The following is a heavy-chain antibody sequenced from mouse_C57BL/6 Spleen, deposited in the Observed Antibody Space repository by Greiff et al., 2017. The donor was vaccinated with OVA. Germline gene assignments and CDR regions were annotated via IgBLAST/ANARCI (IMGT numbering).Heavy chain of an antibody. Sequence: EVHLVESGGGLVKPGGSLKLSCAASGFTFSSYTMSWVRQTPEKRLEWVATISGGGGNTYYPDSVKGRFTISRDNAKNTLYLQMSRLRSEDTALYYCARHGSSYYWYFDVWGTGTTVTVSS. D-gene: IGHD1-1*01. J-gene: IGHJ1*03. CDR1: GFTFSSYT. CDR2: ISGGGGNT. V-gene: IGHV5-9*01. CDR3: ARHGSSYYWYFDV.